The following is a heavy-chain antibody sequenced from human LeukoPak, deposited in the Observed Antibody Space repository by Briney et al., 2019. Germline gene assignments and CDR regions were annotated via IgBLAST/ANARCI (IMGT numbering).Heavy chain of an antibody. CDR3: ARIGGDYYDSSVTNAGVNWFDP. CDR2: INTNTGNP. D-gene: IGHD3-22*01. J-gene: IGHJ5*02. Sequence: ASVKVSCKASGYTFTSYAMNWVRQAPGQGLEWMGWINTNTGNPTYAQGFTGRFVFSLDTSVSTAYLQISSLKAEDTAVYYCARIGGDYYDSSVTNAGVNWFDPWGQGTLVTVSS. CDR1: GYTFTSYA. V-gene: IGHV7-4-1*02.